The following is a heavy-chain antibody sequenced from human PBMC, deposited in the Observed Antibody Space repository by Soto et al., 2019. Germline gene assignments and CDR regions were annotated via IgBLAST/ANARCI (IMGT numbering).Heavy chain of an antibody. Sequence: PGGSLRLSCAASGFTFSSYGMHWVRQAPGKGLEWVAVIWYDGSNKYYADSVKGRFTISRDNSKNTLYLQMNSLRAEGTAVYYCARSKVRDIVVVPAAYYGMDVWGQGTTVTVSS. CDR2: IWYDGSNK. V-gene: IGHV3-33*01. J-gene: IGHJ6*02. CDR3: ARSKVRDIVVVPAAYYGMDV. D-gene: IGHD2-2*01. CDR1: GFTFSSYG.